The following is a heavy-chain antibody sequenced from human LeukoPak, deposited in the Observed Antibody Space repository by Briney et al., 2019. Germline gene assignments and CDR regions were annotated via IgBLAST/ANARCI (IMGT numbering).Heavy chain of an antibody. D-gene: IGHD3/OR15-3a*01. Sequence: GGSLRLSCAASGFTFSSYSMNWVRQAAGKGLEWVSYISSSSSTIYYADSVKGRFIISRDNAKSSLYLQMNSLRDEDTAVYYCAKHFCTGLDCSLFDSWGQGTLVTVSS. CDR1: GFTFSSYS. CDR2: ISSSSSTI. J-gene: IGHJ4*02. CDR3: AKHFCTGLDCSLFDS. V-gene: IGHV3-48*02.